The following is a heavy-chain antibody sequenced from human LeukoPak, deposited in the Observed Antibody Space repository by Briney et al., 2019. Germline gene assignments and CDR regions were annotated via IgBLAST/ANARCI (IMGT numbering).Heavy chain of an antibody. D-gene: IGHD3-22*01. CDR1: GFTFSNYA. CDR3: AKFSDSSGYYYFDY. CDR2: ISGSGGTT. V-gene: IGHV3-23*01. Sequence: GGSLRLSCVASGFTFSNYAMSWVRQAPGKGLEWVSGISGSGGTTYYADSVKGRFTISRDNSKNTVYLQMNSLTAEDTAVYYCAKFSDSSGYYYFDYWGQGTLVPVSS. J-gene: IGHJ4*02.